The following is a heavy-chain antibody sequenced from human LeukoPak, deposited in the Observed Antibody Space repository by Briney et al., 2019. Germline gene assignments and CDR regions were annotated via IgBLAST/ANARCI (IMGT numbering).Heavy chain of an antibody. Sequence: SGGSLRLSCAASGFTFSNYDMSWVRQAPGKGLEWVSSISDSGGSTYYADSVEGRFTISRDNSKNTLYLQMTSLRAADTAVYYCAKDLSRAVAADWFDPWDQGSLVTVSS. CDR3: AKDLSRAVAADWFDP. CDR1: GFTFSNYD. D-gene: IGHD6-19*01. V-gene: IGHV3-23*01. J-gene: IGHJ5*02. CDR2: ISDSGGST.